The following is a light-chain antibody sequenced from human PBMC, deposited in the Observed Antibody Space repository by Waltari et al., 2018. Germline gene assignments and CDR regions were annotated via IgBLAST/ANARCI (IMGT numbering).Light chain of an antibody. CDR1: SSDVGGHNY. CDR2: DVT. Sequence: QSALTQPASVSGSPGQSITISCTGTSSDVGGHNYVSWYQQHPGKAPKLIIYDVTDRPSVVFNRCSGSKFGKTASLTISGLQAEDEAEYYCSSYTSSGTPYVFGTGTRVTVL. V-gene: IGLV2-14*03. CDR3: SSYTSSGTPYV. J-gene: IGLJ1*01.